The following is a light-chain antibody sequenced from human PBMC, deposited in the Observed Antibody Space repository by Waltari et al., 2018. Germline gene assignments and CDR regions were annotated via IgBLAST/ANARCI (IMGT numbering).Light chain of an antibody. V-gene: IGLV1-47*01. CDR1: NSNVGINY. J-gene: IGLJ1*01. CDR3: AAWDVSLRGI. CDR2: RNN. Sequence: QSVLTQPPSVSGAPGQRVTISCSGSNSNVGINYVSWFQHVPGAAPSLLIYRNNQRPSGVPDRFSVSKSGSSASLAISGLRSEDDADYYCAAWDVSLRGIFGTGTRVTVL.